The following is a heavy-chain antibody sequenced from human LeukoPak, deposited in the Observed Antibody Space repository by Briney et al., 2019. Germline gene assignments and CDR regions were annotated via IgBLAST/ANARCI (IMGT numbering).Heavy chain of an antibody. Sequence: GESLKISCKGSGYSFVNYWICWGRQMPGKGREWMGILYPVDSETRYSPSFKGQVTISVDKSISTAFLQWSSLKASDTAIYYCARATGDDGYFAYWGQGTLVTVSS. J-gene: IGHJ4*02. CDR3: ARATGDDGYFAY. CDR1: GYSFVNYW. CDR2: LYPVDSET. V-gene: IGHV5-51*01.